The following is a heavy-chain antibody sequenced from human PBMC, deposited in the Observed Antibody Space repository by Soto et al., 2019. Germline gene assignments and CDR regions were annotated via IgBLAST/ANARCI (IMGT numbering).Heavy chain of an antibody. J-gene: IGHJ4*02. CDR3: VKEDYGDYSFDY. CDR1: GLTFDDYA. Sequence: PGGSLRLSCAASGLTFDDYAMHWVRQAPGKGLEWVSSISWNSGRIGYADSVKGRFTISRDNAKNSLYLQMNSLRAEDTALYYCVKEDYGDYSFDYWGQGTLVTVSS. V-gene: IGHV3-9*01. D-gene: IGHD4-17*01. CDR2: ISWNSGRI.